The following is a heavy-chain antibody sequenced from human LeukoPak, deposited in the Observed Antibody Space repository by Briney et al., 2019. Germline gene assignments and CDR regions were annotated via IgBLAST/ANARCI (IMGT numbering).Heavy chain of an antibody. D-gene: IGHD3-22*01. CDR1: GFTFSSYS. J-gene: IGHJ4*02. V-gene: IGHV3-48*04. CDR2: ISSSSSTI. CDR3: AGPLMGLGSSGYLDY. Sequence: GGSLRLSCAASGFTFSSYSMNWVRQAPGKGLEWVSYISSSSSTIYYADSVKGRFTISRDNAKNSLYLQMNSLRAEDTAVYYCAGPLMGLGSSGYLDYWGQGTPVTVSS.